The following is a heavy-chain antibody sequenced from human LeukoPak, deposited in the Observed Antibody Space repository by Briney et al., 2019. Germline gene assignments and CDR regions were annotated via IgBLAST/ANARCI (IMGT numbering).Heavy chain of an antibody. V-gene: IGHV3-7*01. Sequence: PGGSLRLSCAASGFTFSSYWMSWVRQAPGKGLEGVANIKQDGSEKYYVDSVKGRFTISRDNAKNSLYLQMNSLRAEDTAVYYCARDENNWNDSWEMGFDYWGQGTLVTVSS. J-gene: IGHJ4*02. CDR2: IKQDGSEK. CDR1: GFTFSSYW. D-gene: IGHD1-20*01. CDR3: ARDENNWNDSWEMGFDY.